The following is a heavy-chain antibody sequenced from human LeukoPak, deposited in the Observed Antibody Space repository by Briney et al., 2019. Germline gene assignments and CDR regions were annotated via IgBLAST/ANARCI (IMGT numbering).Heavy chain of an antibody. J-gene: IGHJ6*02. V-gene: IGHV1-69*04. D-gene: IGHD5-12*01. CDR3: AREGGYSGYDGGSRNHYYGMDV. Sequence: GASVKVSCKASGGTFSSYAISWVRQAPRQGLEWMGRIIPILGIANYAQKFQGRVTITADKFTSTAYMELSSLRSEDTAVYYCAREGGYSGYDGGSRNHYYGMDVWGQGTTVTVSS. CDR1: GGTFSSYA. CDR2: IIPILGIA.